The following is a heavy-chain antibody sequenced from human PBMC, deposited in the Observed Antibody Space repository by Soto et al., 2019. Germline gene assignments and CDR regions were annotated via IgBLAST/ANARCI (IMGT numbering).Heavy chain of an antibody. CDR3: ARDQDLYGSGSHNYYGMDV. CDR1: GGTFSSYA. J-gene: IGHJ6*02. D-gene: IGHD3-10*01. Sequence: SVKVSCKASGGTFSSYAISWVRQAPGQGLEWMGGIIPIFGTANYAQKFQGRVTITADESTSTAYMELSSLRSEDTAVYYCARDQDLYGSGSHNYYGMDVWGQGTTVTAP. V-gene: IGHV1-69*13. CDR2: IIPIFGTA.